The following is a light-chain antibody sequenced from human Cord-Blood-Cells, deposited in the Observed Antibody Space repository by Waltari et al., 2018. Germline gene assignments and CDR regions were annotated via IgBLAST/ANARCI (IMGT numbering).Light chain of an antibody. CDR1: SSNIGAGYD. J-gene: IGLJ2*01. CDR3: QSYDSSLSVV. CDR2: GNS. V-gene: IGLV1-40*01. Sequence: QSVLTQPPSVSGAPGQRVTISCTGSSSNIGAGYDVHWYQQLPGTAPKRLNYGNSNRPSGVPDRFSGSKSGTSASLAITGLQAEDEADYYCQSYDSSLSVVFGGGTKLTVL.